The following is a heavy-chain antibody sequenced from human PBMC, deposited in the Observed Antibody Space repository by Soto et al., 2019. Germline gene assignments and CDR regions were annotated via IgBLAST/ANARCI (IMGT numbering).Heavy chain of an antibody. D-gene: IGHD2-15*01. V-gene: IGHV1-46*01. J-gene: IGHJ4*02. CDR1: GYTFAIHY. CDR2: INPNDGST. CDR3: AREDGGGGRRHDF. Sequence: QVQLVQSGAEVRKPGASVTISCKTSGYTFAIHYIHWVRQAPGQGLEWMGMINPNDGSTSYVQKFQGRVTMIRDTSTRTVFLNMSRLTSDDTAVFFCAREDGGGGRRHDFWGQGTLITVSS.